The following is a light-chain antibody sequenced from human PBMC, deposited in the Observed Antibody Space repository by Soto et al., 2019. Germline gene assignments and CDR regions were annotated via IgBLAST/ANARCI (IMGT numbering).Light chain of an antibody. CDR3: QQSYNSPPT. V-gene: IGKV1-33*01. CDR2: DAS. Sequence: DIQMTQSPSSLSASVGDRVAITCQASQDINKNLIWYQQKPGKAPKLLIYDASDLETGIPSRFSGSGSGTDFIFTISSLQPEDFAAYFCQQSYNSPPTFGQGTKVDIK. CDR1: QDINKN. J-gene: IGKJ1*01.